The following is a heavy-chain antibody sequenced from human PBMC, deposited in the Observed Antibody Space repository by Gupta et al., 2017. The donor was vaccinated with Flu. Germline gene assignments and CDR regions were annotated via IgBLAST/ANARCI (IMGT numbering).Heavy chain of an antibody. V-gene: IGHV3-7*04. J-gene: IGHJ3*02. CDR3: ARGRAAAADI. Sequence: WVRQAPGKGLEWVANIKQDGSEKYYVDSVKGRFTISRDNAKNSLYLQMNSLRAEDTAVYYCARGRAAAADIWGQGTMVTVSS. CDR2: IKQDGSEK. D-gene: IGHD2-2*01.